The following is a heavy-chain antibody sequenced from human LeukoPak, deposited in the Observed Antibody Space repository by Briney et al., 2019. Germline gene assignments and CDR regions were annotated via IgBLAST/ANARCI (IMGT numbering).Heavy chain of an antibody. V-gene: IGHV4-59*01. CDR2: IYYSGST. Sequence: SETLSLTCTVSGGSINTYYWSWIGQPPGKGLEWIGYIYYSGSTNYNPSLKSRVTISVDTSKNQFSLKLSSATAADTAVYYCARGALASEGAFDIWGQGTMVTVSS. CDR3: ARGALASEGAFDI. D-gene: IGHD6-6*01. J-gene: IGHJ3*02. CDR1: GGSINTYY.